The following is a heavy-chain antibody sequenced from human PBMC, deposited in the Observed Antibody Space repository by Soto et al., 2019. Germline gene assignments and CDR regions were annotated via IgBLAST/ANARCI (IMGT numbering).Heavy chain of an antibody. D-gene: IGHD2-2*02. CDR1: GWSFLVYY. Sequence: SETLSLTCAVYGWSFLVYYWSRNRQPPGKGLEWIGEINHSGSTNYNPSLKSRVTISLDTSKNQISLKLNSVTAADTAVYYCARNRYCSTTSCYRVDYWGXGTLVTVS. CDR3: ARNRYCSTTSCYRVDY. V-gene: IGHV4-34*01. J-gene: IGHJ4*02. CDR2: INHSGST.